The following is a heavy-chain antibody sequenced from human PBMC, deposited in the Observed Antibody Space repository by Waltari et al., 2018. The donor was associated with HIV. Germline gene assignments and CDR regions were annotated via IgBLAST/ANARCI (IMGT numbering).Heavy chain of an antibody. CDR2: ISWNSGSI. CDR1: GFTFDDYA. J-gene: IGHJ3*02. CDR3: AKDEKLEPSAFDI. Sequence: EVQLVESGGGLVQPGRSLRLSCAASGFTFDDYAMHWVRQAPGKGLEGVSGISWNSGSIGYADSVKGRFTISRDNAKNSLYLQMNSLRAEDTALYYCAKDEKLEPSAFDIWGQGTMVTFSS. V-gene: IGHV3-9*01. D-gene: IGHD1-1*01.